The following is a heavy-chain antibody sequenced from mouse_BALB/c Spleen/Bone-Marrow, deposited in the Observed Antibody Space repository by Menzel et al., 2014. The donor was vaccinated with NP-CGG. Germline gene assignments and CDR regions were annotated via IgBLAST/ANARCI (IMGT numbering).Heavy chain of an antibody. CDR1: GYTFSTYW. D-gene: IGHD2-1*01. CDR3: TRVLYYGNYDSFAY. CDR2: ILPGSNTS. Sequence: QVQLQQSGAELMKPGASVKISCKAIGYTFSTYWIEWVKLRPGHGLEWIGKILPGSNTSHYKMKFKGKATSTAKTSSNTAYMQLSSLTSEDSAVYYCTRVLYYGNYDSFAYWGQGPLVTVSA. V-gene: IGHV1-9*01. J-gene: IGHJ3*01.